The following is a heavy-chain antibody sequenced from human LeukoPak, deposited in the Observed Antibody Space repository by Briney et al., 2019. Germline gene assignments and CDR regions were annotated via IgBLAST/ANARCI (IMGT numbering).Heavy chain of an antibody. J-gene: IGHJ4*02. D-gene: IGHD6-19*01. CDR3: ARGGAVAPLDY. V-gene: IGHV1-46*01. CDR2: INPSGGST. CDR1: GYTFTSYY. Sequence: VASVTVSCKASGYTFTSYYMHWVRQAPGQGLEWMGIINPSGGSTNYAQKFQGRVTMTRDMSTSTVYMELSSLRSEDTAVYYCARGGAVAPLDYWGQGTLVTVSS.